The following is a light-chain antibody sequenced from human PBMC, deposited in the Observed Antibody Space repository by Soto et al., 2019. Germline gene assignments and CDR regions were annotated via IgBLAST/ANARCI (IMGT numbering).Light chain of an antibody. CDR3: QQYDNLPFT. CDR2: DAS. V-gene: IGKV1-33*01. J-gene: IGKJ3*01. Sequence: DIQMTQSPSSLSASVGDRVTITCQASQDSSNYLNWYQQKPGKAPKLLIYDASNLETGVPSRFSGSGSGTDFTFTNSSLQPEDIATYYCQQYDNLPFTFGPRTKVDIK. CDR1: QDSSNY.